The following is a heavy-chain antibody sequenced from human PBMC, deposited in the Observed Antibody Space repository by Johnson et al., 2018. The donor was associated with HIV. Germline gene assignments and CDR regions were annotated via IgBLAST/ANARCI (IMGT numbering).Heavy chain of an antibody. CDR1: GFTVSSNY. CDR2: IYSGGST. V-gene: IGHV3-66*01. CDR3: ARVHSGGAFDI. Sequence: EQLVESGGGVVRPGGSLRLSCAASGFTVSSNYMSWVRQAPGKGLEWVSVIYSGGSTYYADSVKGRFTISRDNSKNTLYLQMNSLRAEDTAVYYCARVHSGGAFDIWGQGTMVTVSS. J-gene: IGHJ3*02.